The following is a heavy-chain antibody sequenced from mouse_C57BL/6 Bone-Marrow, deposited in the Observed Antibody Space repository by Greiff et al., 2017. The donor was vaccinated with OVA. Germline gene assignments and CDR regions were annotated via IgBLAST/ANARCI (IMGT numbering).Heavy chain of an antibody. CDR1: GYAFSSSW. D-gene: IGHD2-3*01. V-gene: IGHV1-82*01. CDR3: ARHEDGYYASYLDY. Sequence: QVQLQQSGPELVKPGASVKISCKASGYAFSSSWMNWVKQRPGTGLEWIGRIYPGDGDTNYNGKFKGKATLTADKSSSTAYMQLSSLTSEDSAVYFCARHEDGYYASYLDYWGQGTTLTVSS. J-gene: IGHJ2*01. CDR2: IYPGDGDT.